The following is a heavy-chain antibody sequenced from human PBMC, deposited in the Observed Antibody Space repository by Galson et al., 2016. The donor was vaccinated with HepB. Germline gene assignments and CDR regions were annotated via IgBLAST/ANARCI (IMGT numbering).Heavy chain of an antibody. CDR3: AVRYSSIWYFQH. D-gene: IGHD6-13*01. CDR1: GFTLSNSA. V-gene: IGHV3-23*01. CDR2: MSDSGGST. Sequence: SLRLSCAASGFTLSNSAMSWVRQAPGKGLEWVSAMSDSGGSTYYADSVKGRITISRDNSKNTLYLQMNSLGAEDTAIYYCAVRYSSIWYFQHWGRGTLVSVSS. J-gene: IGHJ1*01.